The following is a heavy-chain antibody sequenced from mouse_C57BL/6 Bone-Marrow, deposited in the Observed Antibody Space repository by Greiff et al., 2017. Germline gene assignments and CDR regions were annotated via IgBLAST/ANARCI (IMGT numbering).Heavy chain of an antibody. D-gene: IGHD1-1*01. Sequence: EVQLQQSGPELVKPGASVKMSCKASGYTFTDYNMHWVKQSHGKSLEWIGYINPNNGGTSYNQKFKGKATLTVNKSSSTAYMELRSLTSEDSAVYYCAYYGSSYGWFADWGQGTLVTVSA. CDR3: AYYGSSYGWFAD. CDR2: INPNNGGT. CDR1: GYTFTDYN. J-gene: IGHJ3*01. V-gene: IGHV1-22*01.